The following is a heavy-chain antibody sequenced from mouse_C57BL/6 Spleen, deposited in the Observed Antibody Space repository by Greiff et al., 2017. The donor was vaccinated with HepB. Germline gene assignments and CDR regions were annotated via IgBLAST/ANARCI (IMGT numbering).Heavy chain of an antibody. CDR2: ISSGSSTI. D-gene: IGHD2-2*01. J-gene: IGHJ1*03. CDR1: GFTFSDYG. Sequence: EVKLVESGGGLVKPGGSLKLSCAASGFTFSDYGMHWVRQAPEKGLEWVAYISSGSSTIYYADTVKGRFTISRDNAKNTLFLQMTSLRSEDTAMYYCARPGYYCYFDVWGTGTTVTVSS. V-gene: IGHV5-17*01. CDR3: ARPGYYCYFDV.